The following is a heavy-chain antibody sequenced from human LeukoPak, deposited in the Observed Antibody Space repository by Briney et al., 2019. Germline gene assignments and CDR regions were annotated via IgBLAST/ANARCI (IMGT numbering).Heavy chain of an antibody. CDR2: IYPGGNT. J-gene: IGHJ4*02. CDR1: SFSISSGSY. D-gene: IGHD5-12*01. V-gene: IGHV4-38-2*02. CDR3: ARAEMVASMPDS. Sequence: KSSETLSLTCTVSSFSISSGSYWGWIRQPPGKGLEWIGGIYPGGNTYYNPSLKSRVTISADTSKNHFSLRLNSVTAADTAVYYCARAEMVASMPDSWGQGTLVTVSS.